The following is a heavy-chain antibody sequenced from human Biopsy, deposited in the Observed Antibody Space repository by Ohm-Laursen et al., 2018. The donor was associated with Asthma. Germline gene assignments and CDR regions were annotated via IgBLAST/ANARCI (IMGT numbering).Heavy chain of an antibody. CDR1: GRHFGSYN. J-gene: IGHJ4*02. Sequence: SLRLSCAAFGRHFGSYNMHWARQAPGKGLEWVAVITFDGSTQHYGDSVRGRFTISRDNSKNMLFLQMNSLRAEDTAVYYCLRDTLGYYFDIWGQGTQVTVSS. V-gene: IGHV3-30-3*01. CDR2: ITFDGSTQ. D-gene: IGHD6-13*01. CDR3: LRDTLGYYFDI.